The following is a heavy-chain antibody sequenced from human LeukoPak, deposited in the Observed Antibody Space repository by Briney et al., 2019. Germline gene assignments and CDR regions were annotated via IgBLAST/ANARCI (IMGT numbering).Heavy chain of an antibody. CDR2: ISWDGGST. V-gene: IGHV3-43D*03. D-gene: IGHD3-16*02. CDR1: GFTFDDYA. J-gene: IGHJ6*03. CDR3: AKEPYRSSYYYYRDV. Sequence: GGSLRLSCAASGFTFDDYAMHWVRQAPGKGLEWVSLISWDGGSTYYADSVKGRFTISRDNSKNSLYLQMNSLSAEDTALYYCAKEPYRSSYYYYRDVWGKGTTVTVSS.